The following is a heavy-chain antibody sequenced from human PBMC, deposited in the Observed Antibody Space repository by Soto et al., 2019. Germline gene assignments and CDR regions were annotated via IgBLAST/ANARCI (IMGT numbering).Heavy chain of an antibody. D-gene: IGHD3-3*01. J-gene: IGHJ6*02. CDR1: GYTFTSYG. V-gene: IGHV1-8*01. CDR3: AMELSGFDYYGMDV. Sequence: ASVKVSCKASGYTFTSYGINWVRQATGQGLEWMGWMNPNSGNTGYAQKFQGRVTMTRNTSISTAYMELSSLRSEDTAVYYCAMELSGFDYYGMDVWGQGTTVNVSS. CDR2: MNPNSGNT.